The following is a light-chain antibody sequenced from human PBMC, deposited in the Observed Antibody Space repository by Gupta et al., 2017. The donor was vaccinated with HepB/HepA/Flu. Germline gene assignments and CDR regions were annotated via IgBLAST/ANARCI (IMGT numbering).Light chain of an antibody. CDR3: QQYNSDAWT. Sequence: DIQTTQSPSTRSASVGDRVTITCRASQSISSWLAWYQQKPGKAPKLLIYKASSLESGVPSRFSGSGSGTEFTLTISSLQPDDFATYYCQQYNSDAWTFGQGTKVEVK. J-gene: IGKJ1*01. CDR2: KAS. V-gene: IGKV1-5*03. CDR1: QSISSW.